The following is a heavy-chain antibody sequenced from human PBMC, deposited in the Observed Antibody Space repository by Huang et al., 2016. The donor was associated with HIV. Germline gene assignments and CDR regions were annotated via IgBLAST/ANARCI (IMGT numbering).Heavy chain of an antibody. CDR2: INHGGNT. D-gene: IGHD3-3*01. CDR3: ARMFWSGYSRFKNWFDP. CDR1: DGSFNSSY. Sequence: QVQLQQWGAGLLKPSETLSLSCVVYDGSFNSSYWSWVRQSPGKGLEWIGEINHGGNTNYNPSVKSRVIMSVDTSKNQFSLNLTSVTAADTAVYYCARMFWSGYSRFKNWFDPWGQGTLVTVSS. V-gene: IGHV4-34*01. J-gene: IGHJ5*02.